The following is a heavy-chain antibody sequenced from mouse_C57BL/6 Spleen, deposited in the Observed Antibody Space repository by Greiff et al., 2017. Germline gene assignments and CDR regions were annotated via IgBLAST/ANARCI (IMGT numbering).Heavy chain of an antibody. CDR3: ARYYYYGSSYEAMDY. CDR1: GFTFSDYG. CDR2: ISSGSSTI. D-gene: IGHD1-1*01. Sequence: EVHLVESGGGLVKPGGSLKLSCAASGFTFSDYGMHWVRQAPEKGLEWVAYISSGSSTIYYADTVKGRFTISRDNAKNTLFLQMTSLRSEDTAMYYCARYYYYGSSYEAMDYWGQGTSVTVSS. J-gene: IGHJ4*01. V-gene: IGHV5-17*01.